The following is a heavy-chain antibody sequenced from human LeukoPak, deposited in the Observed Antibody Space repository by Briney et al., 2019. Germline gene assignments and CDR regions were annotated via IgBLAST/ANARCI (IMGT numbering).Heavy chain of an antibody. Sequence: SETLSLTCSVSGASIITSSYYWAWIRQSPEKGLEWIGRIFHSGDTHYSPSLKSRVTMSVDTSKNQFSLSLSSVTAADTAVYYCARHGGTRITLVEVYYLDYWGQGILVTVSS. V-gene: IGHV4-39*01. J-gene: IGHJ4*02. CDR3: ARHGGTRITLVEVYYLDY. D-gene: IGHD4-11*01. CDR2: IFHSGDT. CDR1: GASIITSSYY.